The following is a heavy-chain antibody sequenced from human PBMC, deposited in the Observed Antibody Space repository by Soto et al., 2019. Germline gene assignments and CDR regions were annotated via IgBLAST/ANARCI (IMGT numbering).Heavy chain of an antibody. CDR3: ANLELGYCSGDRFSDY. Sequence: ASVKVSCKASGSSFTAYYMHWVRQAPGQGLGWMGWIKPSSGDTHDAQKFQAWVTLTRDTSISTAYMELRRLRSDDTAVYYCANLELGYCSGDRFSDYWGKGTLVTVFS. V-gene: IGHV1-2*04. J-gene: IGHJ4*02. CDR1: GSSFTAYY. D-gene: IGHD2-15*01. CDR2: IKPSSGDT.